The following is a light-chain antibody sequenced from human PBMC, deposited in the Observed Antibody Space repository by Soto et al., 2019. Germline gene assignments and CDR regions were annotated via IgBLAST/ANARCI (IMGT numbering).Light chain of an antibody. CDR2: GAS. J-gene: IGKJ4*01. V-gene: IGKV3-15*01. Sequence: EIVMTQSPATLSVSPGERVTLSCRASQSISSDLVWIQQKPGQAPRLLIYGASIRATGIPARFSGSGSGTDFTLTISRLEPEDFAVFYCQQYGSSPLTFGGGTKVEIK. CDR3: QQYGSSPLT. CDR1: QSISSD.